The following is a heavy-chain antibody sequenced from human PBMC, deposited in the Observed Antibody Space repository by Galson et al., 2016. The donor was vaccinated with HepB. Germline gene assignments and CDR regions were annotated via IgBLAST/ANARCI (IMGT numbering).Heavy chain of an antibody. CDR1: GDSVSRNTAA. V-gene: IGHV6-1*01. CDR3: ASGTGAYVQ. J-gene: IGHJ4*01. Sequence: CAISGDSVSRNTAAWSWIRQSPSRGLEWLGRTYYRSKWSSDYAVSMKSRITINADTSMNQFSLQLNSVTPEDTAVYYCASGTGAYVQWGHGTLVTVSS. D-gene: IGHD5-12*01. CDR2: TYYRSKWSS.